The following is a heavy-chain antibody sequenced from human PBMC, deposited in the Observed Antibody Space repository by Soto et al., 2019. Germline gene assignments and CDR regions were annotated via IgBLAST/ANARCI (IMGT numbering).Heavy chain of an antibody. CDR3: ARLRFLEWLPNAFYYYYGMDV. Sequence: WETLSLTCAVYGGSFSGYYWSWIRQPPGKGLEWIGEINHSGSTNYNPSLKSRVTISVDTSKNQFSLKLSSVTAANTAVYYCARLRFLEWLPNAFYYYYGMDVWGQGTTVTVSS. J-gene: IGHJ6*02. CDR2: INHSGST. D-gene: IGHD3-3*01. CDR1: GGSFSGYY. V-gene: IGHV4-34*01.